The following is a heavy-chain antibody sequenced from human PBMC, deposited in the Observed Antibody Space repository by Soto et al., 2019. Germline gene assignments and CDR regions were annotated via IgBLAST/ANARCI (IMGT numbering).Heavy chain of an antibody. J-gene: IGHJ6*04. CDR3: ARGTIANTYYDFWSGHYYGMDV. Sequence: EVQLVESGGGLVKPGGSLRLSCAASGFTFSSYSMNWVRQAPGKGLEWVSSISSSSSYIYYADSVKGRFTISRDNAKNSLYLQMNSLRAEDTAVYYCARGTIANTYYDFWSGHYYGMDVWGKGTTVTVSS. CDR2: ISSSSSYI. D-gene: IGHD3-3*01. CDR1: GFTFSSYS. V-gene: IGHV3-21*01.